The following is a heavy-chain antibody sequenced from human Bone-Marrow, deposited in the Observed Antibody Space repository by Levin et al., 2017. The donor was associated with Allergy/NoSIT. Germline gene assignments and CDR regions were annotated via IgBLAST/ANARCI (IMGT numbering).Heavy chain of an antibody. CDR1: GFTFNKFG. J-gene: IGHJ6*02. CDR2: ISSSSSHV. CDR3: ARDRTYGILRNYGMDV. V-gene: IGHV3-21*01. Sequence: GGSLRLSCAASGFTFNKFGMNWVRQAPGKGLEWVSSISSSSSHVYYADSVKGRFTISRDNAKNSLYLQMNSLRVEDTAVYYCARDRTYGILRNYGMDVWGQGTTVTVS. D-gene: IGHD4-17*01.